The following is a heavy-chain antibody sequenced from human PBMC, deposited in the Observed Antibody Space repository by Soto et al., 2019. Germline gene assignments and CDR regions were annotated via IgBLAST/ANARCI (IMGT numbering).Heavy chain of an antibody. J-gene: IGHJ6*02. Sequence: GGSLRLSCAASGFTFGSYAMHWVRQAPGKGLEWVAVISYDGSNKYYADSVKGRFTISRDNSKNTLYLQMNSLRAEDTAVYYCARDPEGYGMDVWGQGTTVTVSS. CDR2: ISYDGSNK. V-gene: IGHV3-30-3*01. CDR3: ARDPEGYGMDV. CDR1: GFTFGSYA.